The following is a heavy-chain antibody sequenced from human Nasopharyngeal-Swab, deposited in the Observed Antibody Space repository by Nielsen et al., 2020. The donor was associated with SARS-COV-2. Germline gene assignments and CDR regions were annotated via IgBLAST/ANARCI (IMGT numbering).Heavy chain of an antibody. CDR2: INAGNGNT. J-gene: IGHJ4*02. D-gene: IGHD3-16*02. CDR3: ASGGAGGVIVTYYFDY. Sequence: WGRQAPGQRLEWMGWINAGNGNTKYSQKFRGRVTITRDTSASTAYMELSSLRSEDTAVYYCASGGAGGVIVTYYFDYWGQGTLVTVSS. V-gene: IGHV1-3*01.